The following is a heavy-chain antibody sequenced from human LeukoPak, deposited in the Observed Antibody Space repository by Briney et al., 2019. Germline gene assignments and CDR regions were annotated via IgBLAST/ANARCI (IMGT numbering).Heavy chain of an antibody. CDR3: ASPYYDILTEGGP. Sequence: QPGGSLRLSCAASGFTVSSNYMSWVRQAPGKGLEWVSVIYSGGSTYYADSVKGRFTISRDNSKNTLYLQMNSLRAEDTAVYYCASPYYDILTEGGPWGQGTLVTVSS. D-gene: IGHD3-9*01. J-gene: IGHJ5*02. V-gene: IGHV3-66*01. CDR2: IYSGGST. CDR1: GFTVSSNY.